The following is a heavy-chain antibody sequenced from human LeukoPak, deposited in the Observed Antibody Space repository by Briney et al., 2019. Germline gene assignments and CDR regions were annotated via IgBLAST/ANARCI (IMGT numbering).Heavy chain of an antibody. CDR1: GGTFSSYA. D-gene: IGHD3-10*01. CDR3: ARGGPVVTMVRGVNFDY. V-gene: IGHV1-69*05. CDR2: IIPIFGTA. Sequence: SVKVSCKASGGTFSSYAISWVRQAPGQGLEWMGGIIPIFGTANYAQKFQGRVTITTDESTSTAYMELSSLRSEDTAVYYCARGGPVVTMVRGVNFDYWGQGTLVTVSS. J-gene: IGHJ4*02.